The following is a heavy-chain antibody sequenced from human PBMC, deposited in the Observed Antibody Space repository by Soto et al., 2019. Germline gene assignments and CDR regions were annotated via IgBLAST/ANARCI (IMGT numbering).Heavy chain of an antibody. Sequence: QVQLQQWGAGLLKPSETLSLTCAVYGGSFSGYYWSWIRQPLGKGLEWIGENNHSGSNNYNPYLKSRDTISGDTYKNHFSLKLSSVTAADTAVYYCATIIRREGYSTHHWGQGTLVTVSS. J-gene: IGHJ4*02. CDR3: ATIIRREGYSTHH. CDR1: GGSFSGYY. CDR2: NNHSGSN. D-gene: IGHD2-15*01. V-gene: IGHV4-34*01.